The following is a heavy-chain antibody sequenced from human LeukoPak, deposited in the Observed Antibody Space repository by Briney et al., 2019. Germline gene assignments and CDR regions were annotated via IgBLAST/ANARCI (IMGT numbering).Heavy chain of an antibody. J-gene: IGHJ4*02. Sequence: GVLRLSCAASGFTFSSYAMHWVRQAPGKGLEWVAVISYDGSNKYYADSVKGRFTISRDNSKNTLYLQMNSLRAEDTAVYYCARATARYYYDSSGYYSSWGQGTLVTVSS. D-gene: IGHD3-22*01. CDR3: ARATARYYYDSSGYYSS. CDR1: GFTFSSYA. CDR2: ISYDGSNK. V-gene: IGHV3-30-3*01.